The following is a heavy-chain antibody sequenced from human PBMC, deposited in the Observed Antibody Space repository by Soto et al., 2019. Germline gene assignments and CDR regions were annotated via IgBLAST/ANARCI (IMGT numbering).Heavy chain of an antibody. CDR2: ISSSSSYI. V-gene: IGHV3-21*01. Sequence: VQLVESGGGLVKPGGSLRLSCAASGFTFSSYSMNWVRQAPGKGLEWVSSISSSSSYIYYADSVKGRFTISRDNAKNSLYLQMNSLRAEDTAVYYCARKIPAEPLIDYWGQGTLVTVSS. CDR3: ARKIPAEPLIDY. D-gene: IGHD2-2*01. CDR1: GFTFSSYS. J-gene: IGHJ4*02.